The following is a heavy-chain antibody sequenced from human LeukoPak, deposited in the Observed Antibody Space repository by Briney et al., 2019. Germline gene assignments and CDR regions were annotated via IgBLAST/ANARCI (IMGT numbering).Heavy chain of an antibody. V-gene: IGHV1-2*02. CDR3: ARVGSGYYDTSGYAY. J-gene: IGHJ4*02. CDR1: GYTFSGRY. CDR2: INPNSGAT. D-gene: IGHD3-22*01. Sequence: ASVKVSCKASGYTFSGRYIHWVRQAPGQGLEWMGWINPNSGATDYAQKFQGRVAMTRDTSISTAYMELSRLGSDDTAIYYCARVGSGYYDTSGYAYWGQGTLVTASS.